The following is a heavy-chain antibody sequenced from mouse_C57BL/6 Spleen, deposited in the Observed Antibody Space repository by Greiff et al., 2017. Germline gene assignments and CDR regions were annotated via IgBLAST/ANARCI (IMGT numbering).Heavy chain of an antibody. CDR2: IRNKANGYTT. CDR1: GFTFTDYY. CDR3: VKALTGTYAMDY. J-gene: IGHJ4*01. V-gene: IGHV7-4*01. Sequence: EVKVVESGGGLVQPGASLRLSCAASGFTFTDYYMSWVRQPPGKAPEWLALIRNKANGYTTEYTASVQGRFTISRDNSQNILYLQMNTLRAEDSATYYWVKALTGTYAMDYWGQRTSGNVSS. D-gene: IGHD4-1*01.